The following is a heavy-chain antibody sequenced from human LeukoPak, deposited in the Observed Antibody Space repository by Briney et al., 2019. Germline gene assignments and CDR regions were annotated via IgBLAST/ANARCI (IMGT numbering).Heavy chain of an antibody. D-gene: IGHD3-10*01. J-gene: IGHJ4*02. CDR3: AKVTYGSGTYGAFDS. Sequence: GASVKVSCKASGYTFTSYGISWVRQAPGQGLEWMGWISAYNGNTNYAQKLQGRVTMTTDTSTSTAYMELRSLRSDDTAVYYCAKVTYGSGTYGAFDSWGQGTLVTVSS. CDR2: ISAYNGNT. V-gene: IGHV1-18*01. CDR1: GYTFTSYG.